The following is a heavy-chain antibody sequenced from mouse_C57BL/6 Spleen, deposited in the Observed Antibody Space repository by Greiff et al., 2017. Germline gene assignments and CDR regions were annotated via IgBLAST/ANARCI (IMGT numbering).Heavy chain of an antibody. D-gene: IGHD6-2*01. J-gene: IGHJ1*03. Sequence: EVQLVESGGGLVKPGGSLKLSCAASGFTFSSYAMSWVRQTPEKRLEWVATISDGGSYTYYPDNVKGRFTISRDNAKNNLYLQMSHLKSEDTAMYYCARDFRLRYFDVWGTGTTVTVSS. CDR2: ISDGGSYT. CDR1: GFTFSSYA. V-gene: IGHV5-4*01. CDR3: ARDFRLRYFDV.